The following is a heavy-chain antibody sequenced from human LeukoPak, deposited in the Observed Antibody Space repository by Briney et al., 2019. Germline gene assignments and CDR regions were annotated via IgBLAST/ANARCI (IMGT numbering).Heavy chain of an antibody. CDR2: IDTSGST. CDR1: GVSISSYY. CDR3: ARQRVGATKDAFDI. J-gene: IGHJ3*02. V-gene: IGHV4-4*09. Sequence: SETLSLTCTVSGVSISSYYWSWIRQPPGKGLEWIGYIDTSGSTNYNPSLKRRVTISVDTSKNQFSLKLSSVTAADTAVYYCARQRVGATKDAFDIWGQGTMVTVSS. D-gene: IGHD1-26*01.